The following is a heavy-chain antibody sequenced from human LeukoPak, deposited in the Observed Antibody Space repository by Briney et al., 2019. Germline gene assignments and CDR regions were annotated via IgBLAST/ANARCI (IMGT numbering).Heavy chain of an antibody. CDR3: ARGGIRVWFDP. CDR2: INYSGST. J-gene: IGHJ5*02. V-gene: IGHV4-59*01. D-gene: IGHD1-14*01. CDR1: GGSINSYY. Sequence: PSETLSLTCTVSGGSINSYYWSWIRQPPGKGLEWIGNINYSGSTNYNPSLKRRVTISVDTSKNHFSLKLNSVSAADTAVYYCARGGIRVWFDPWGQGTLVTVSS.